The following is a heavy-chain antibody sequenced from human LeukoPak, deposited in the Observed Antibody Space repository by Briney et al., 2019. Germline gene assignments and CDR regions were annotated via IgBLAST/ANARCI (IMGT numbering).Heavy chain of an antibody. V-gene: IGHV1-2*02. D-gene: IGHD6-19*01. CDR1: GYTFTGYY. Sequence: ASVKVSCKASGYTFTGYYMHWVRQAPGQGLEWMGWINPNSGGTNYAQKFQGRVTMTRATSISTAYMELSRLRSDDTAVYYCARQQWLVNAFDIWGQGTMVTVSS. CDR2: INPNSGGT. CDR3: ARQQWLVNAFDI. J-gene: IGHJ3*02.